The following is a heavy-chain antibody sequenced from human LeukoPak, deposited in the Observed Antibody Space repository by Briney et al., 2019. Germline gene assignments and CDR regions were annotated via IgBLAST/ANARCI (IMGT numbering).Heavy chain of an antibody. D-gene: IGHD5-18*01. CDR1: GFTFDDYA. CDR2: ISWNSGSI. V-gene: IGHV3-9*01. Sequence: GGSLRLSCAASGFTFDDYAMHWVRQAPGKGLEWVSGISWNSGSIGYADSVKGRFTISRDNAKNSLYLQMNSLRAEDTALYYCAKGGYSYGRIKFDYWGQRTLVTVSS. CDR3: AKGGYSYGRIKFDY. J-gene: IGHJ4*02.